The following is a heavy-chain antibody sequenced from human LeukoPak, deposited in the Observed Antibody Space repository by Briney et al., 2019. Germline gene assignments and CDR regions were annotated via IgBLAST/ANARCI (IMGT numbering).Heavy chain of an antibody. CDR1: GFTLSNYA. J-gene: IGHJ4*02. Sequence: GGSLRLSCVGSGFTLSNYAMSWVRQAPGRGMEWVSGISVSGGNTYYAASVKGRFTISRDISRNTVYLQLDSLGAEDTAVYFCAKADTYSTGWRDLDYWGQGTLVTVSS. CDR2: ISVSGGNT. D-gene: IGHD6-19*01. V-gene: IGHV3-23*01. CDR3: AKADTYSTGWRDLDY.